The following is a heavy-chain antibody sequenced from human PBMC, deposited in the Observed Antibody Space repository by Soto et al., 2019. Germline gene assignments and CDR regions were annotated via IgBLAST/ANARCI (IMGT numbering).Heavy chain of an antibody. CDR3: AKATIFGVAVDAFDI. Sequence: PGGSLRLSCAASGFTFSSYAMSWVRQAPGKGLEWVSAISGSGGSTYYADSVKGRFTISRDNSKNTLYLQMNSLGAEDTAVYYCAKATIFGVAVDAFDIWGQGTMVTVSS. CDR2: ISGSGGST. V-gene: IGHV3-23*01. J-gene: IGHJ3*02. CDR1: GFTFSSYA. D-gene: IGHD3-3*01.